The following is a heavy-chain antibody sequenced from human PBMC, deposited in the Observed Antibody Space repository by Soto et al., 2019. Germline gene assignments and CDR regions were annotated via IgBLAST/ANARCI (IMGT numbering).Heavy chain of an antibody. V-gene: IGHV3-49*04. CDR3: TRDRGIDAFDI. D-gene: IGHD1-26*01. CDR2: IRSKAYGGTT. Sequence: PGGSLRLSCTASGFTFGDYAMSWVRQAPGKGLEWVGFIRSKAYGGTTEYAASVKGRFTISRDDSKSIAYLQMNSLKTEDTAVYYCTRDRGIDAFDIWGQGTMVTVSS. J-gene: IGHJ3*02. CDR1: GFTFGDYA.